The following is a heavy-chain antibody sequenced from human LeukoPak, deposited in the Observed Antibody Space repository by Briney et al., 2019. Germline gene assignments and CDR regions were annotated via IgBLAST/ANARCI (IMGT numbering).Heavy chain of an antibody. D-gene: IGHD4-17*01. J-gene: IGHJ2*01. V-gene: IGHV4-39*01. Sequence: SETLSLTCTVSGGSISSSSYYWCWIRQPPGKGLEWIGSIYYSGSTYYNPSLKSRVTISVDTSKNQFSLKLSSVTAADTAVYYCARHLDDYGDYVPNWYFDLWGRGTLVTVSS. CDR1: GGSISSSSYY. CDR3: ARHLDDYGDYVPNWYFDL. CDR2: IYYSGST.